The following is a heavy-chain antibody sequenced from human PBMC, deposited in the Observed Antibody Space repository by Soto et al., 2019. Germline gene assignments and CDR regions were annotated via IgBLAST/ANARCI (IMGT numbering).Heavy chain of an antibody. CDR1: GFSLTTRGVG. CDR2: IYCDDDK. Sequence: QITLNESGPTQVKPRQTLTLTCTFYGFSLTTRGVGVGWIRQSPGKAPEWLALIYCDDDKRYSPSLKSRLTNTKDTSKNQVVLTMADLDPADTATYYCAHRVLRTVFGLVTTTAIYFDFWGQGTPVAVSS. CDR3: AHRVLRTVFGLVTTTAIYFDF. D-gene: IGHD3-3*01. J-gene: IGHJ4*02. V-gene: IGHV2-5*02.